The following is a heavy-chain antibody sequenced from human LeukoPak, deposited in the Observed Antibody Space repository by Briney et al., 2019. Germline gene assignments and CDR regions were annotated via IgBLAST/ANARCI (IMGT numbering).Heavy chain of an antibody. CDR1: GGSISSYY. D-gene: IGHD1-26*01. V-gene: IGHV4-4*07. CDR2: IYTSGST. J-gene: IGHJ3*02. CDR3: AGGTSVGAIRDDAFDI. Sequence: SETLSLTCTVSGGSISSYYWSWIRQPAGKGLEWIGRIYTSGSTNYNPSLKSRVTMSVDTSKNQFSLKLSSVTAADTAVYYCAGGTSVGAIRDDAFDIWGQGTMVTVSS.